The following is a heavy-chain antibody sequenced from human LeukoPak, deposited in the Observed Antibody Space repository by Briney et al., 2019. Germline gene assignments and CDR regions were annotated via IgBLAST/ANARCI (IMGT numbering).Heavy chain of an antibody. V-gene: IGHV4-34*01. D-gene: IGHD6-19*01. CDR3: ARDSIAVAGTYYFDY. CDR2: INHSGST. Sequence: SETLSLTCAVYGGSLSGYYWSWIRQPPGKGLEWIGEINHSGSTNYNPSLKSRVTISVDTSKNQFSLKLSSVTAADTAVYYCARDSIAVAGTYYFDYWGQGTLVTVSS. CDR1: GGSLSGYY. J-gene: IGHJ4*02.